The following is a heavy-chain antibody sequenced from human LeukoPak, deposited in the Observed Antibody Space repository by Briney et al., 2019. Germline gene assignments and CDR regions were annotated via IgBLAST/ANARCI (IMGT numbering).Heavy chain of an antibody. V-gene: IGHV4-39*07. CDR1: GGSITSSSYY. D-gene: IGHD5-18*01. CDR3: ARSTDTAMVYPSD. CDR2: MYYSGRT. J-gene: IGHJ4*02. Sequence: PSETLSLTCTVSGGSITSSSYYWGWIRQPPGKGLEWIGSMYYSGRTYYNPSLKSRVTISVDTSKNHFSLKLTSVTAADTAVYYCARSTDTAMVYPSDWGQGTLVTVSS.